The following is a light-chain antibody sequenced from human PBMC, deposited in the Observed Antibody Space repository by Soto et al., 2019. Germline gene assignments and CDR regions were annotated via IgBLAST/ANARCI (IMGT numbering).Light chain of an antibody. J-gene: IGKJ1*01. CDR2: AAS. Sequence: IQERRAASPRCSSLRDRITNTCRASQSISSYLNWYQQKPGKAPKLLIYAASSLQSGVPSRFSGSGSGTDFTLTISSLQPEDFATSYCQQSYSTPGTFGQGTKVDIK. V-gene: IGKV1-39*01. CDR3: QQSYSTPGT. CDR1: QSISSY.